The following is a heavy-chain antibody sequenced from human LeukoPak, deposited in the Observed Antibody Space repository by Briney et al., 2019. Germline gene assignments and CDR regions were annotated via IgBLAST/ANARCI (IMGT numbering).Heavy chain of an antibody. Sequence: GGSLRLSCAASGFTFSSYSMNWVRQAPGKGLEWVSSISSSSSYIYYADSVKGRFTISRDNAKNSLYLQMNSLRAEDTAVYYCARELIVVVPAAMSGAFDIWGQGTMVTVSS. V-gene: IGHV3-21*01. J-gene: IGHJ3*02. CDR2: ISSSSSYI. CDR3: ARELIVVVPAAMSGAFDI. CDR1: GFTFSSYS. D-gene: IGHD2-2*01.